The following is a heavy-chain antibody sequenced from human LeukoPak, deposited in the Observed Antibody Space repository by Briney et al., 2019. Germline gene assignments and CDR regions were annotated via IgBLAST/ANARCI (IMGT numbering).Heavy chain of an antibody. D-gene: IGHD5-24*01. J-gene: IGHJ3*02. V-gene: IGHV3-48*01. CDR3: VRALIATGDAFDT. CDR2: ISSSSGSI. Sequence: GGSLRLSCTASGFNFNNYMMNWVRQAPGKGPEWVSYISSSSGSIYYADSVKGRFTISRDNAKNSLYLKMDSLRAEDTAVYYCVRALIATGDAFDTWGQGTLVTVSS. CDR1: GFNFNNYM.